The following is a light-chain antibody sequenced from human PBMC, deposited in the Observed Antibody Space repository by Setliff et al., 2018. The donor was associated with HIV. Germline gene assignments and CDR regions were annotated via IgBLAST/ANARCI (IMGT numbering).Light chain of an antibody. J-gene: IGKJ1*01. V-gene: IGKV4-1*01. Sequence: DIVMTQSPDSLAVSLGERATINCKSSQSVLYSFNNNNYLAWFQQKLGQPPKLLIYWASTRESGVPDRFSGSGSGTDFTLTISSLQAEDVAVYYCQQYYSTPPTFGQGTRWIS. CDR2: WAS. CDR1: QSVLYSFNNNNY. CDR3: QQYYSTPPT.